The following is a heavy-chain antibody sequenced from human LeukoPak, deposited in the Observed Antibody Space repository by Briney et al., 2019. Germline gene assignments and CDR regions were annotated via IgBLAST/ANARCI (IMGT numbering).Heavy chain of an antibody. V-gene: IGHV4-34*01. CDR1: GFTFSDYY. CDR3: ARGWGGSGSYESWFDP. Sequence: GSLRLSCAASGFTFSDYYMSWIRQPPGKGLEWIGEINHSGSTNYNPSLKSRVTISVDTSKNQFSLKLSSVTAADTAVYYCARGWGGSGSYESWFDPWGQGTLVTVSS. CDR2: INHSGST. D-gene: IGHD3-10*01. J-gene: IGHJ5*02.